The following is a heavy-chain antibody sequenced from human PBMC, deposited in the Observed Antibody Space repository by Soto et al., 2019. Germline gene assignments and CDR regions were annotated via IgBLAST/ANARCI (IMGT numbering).Heavy chain of an antibody. D-gene: IGHD3-10*01. CDR1: GVSSNNYC. J-gene: IGHJ4*02. V-gene: IGHV4-59*12. CDR2: VCNSGNT. CDR3: ARASAQYDSGTYEGGYYYFDS. Sequence: SETLSLTCTVSGVSSNNYCLSWVRQSPGKGLEWIGYVCNSGNTDHNSSLKSRITMSFDTSKTQFFLSLTSVTAADTAVYYCARASAQYDSGTYEGGYYYFDSWGQGNPVTFSS.